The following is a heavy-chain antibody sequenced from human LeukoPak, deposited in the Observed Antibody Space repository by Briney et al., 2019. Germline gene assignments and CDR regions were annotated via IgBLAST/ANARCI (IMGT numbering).Heavy chain of an antibody. Sequence: SVKVSCXASGGTFASYAISWVRQAPGQGLVWMGRMIPIFGTVNYAQKFQGRVTMTTDESTSTAYMELSSLRSEDTAVYYCARVSTEVDTAMAVFDYWGQGTLVTVSS. CDR3: ARVSTEVDTAMAVFDY. CDR2: MIPIFGTV. CDR1: GGTFASYA. V-gene: IGHV1-69*05. D-gene: IGHD5-18*01. J-gene: IGHJ4*02.